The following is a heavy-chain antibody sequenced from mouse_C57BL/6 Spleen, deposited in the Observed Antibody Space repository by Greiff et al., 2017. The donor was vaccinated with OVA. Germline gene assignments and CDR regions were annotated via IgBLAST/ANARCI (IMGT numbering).Heavy chain of an antibody. CDR3: TMYYDGGWFAY. CDR1: GFTFSDAW. Sequence: DVHLVESGGGLVQPGGSMKLSCAASGFTFSDAWMDWVRQSPAKGLEWVAEIRNNADNHATYYAESVKGGLTISRGDSYRSVYLQMNDLRAEDTGIDYCTMYYDGGWFAYWGQGTLVTVSA. CDR2: IRNNADNHAT. J-gene: IGHJ3*01. D-gene: IGHD2-3*01. V-gene: IGHV6-6*01.